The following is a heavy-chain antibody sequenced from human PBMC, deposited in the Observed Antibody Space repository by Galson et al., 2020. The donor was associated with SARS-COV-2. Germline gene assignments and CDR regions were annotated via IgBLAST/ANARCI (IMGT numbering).Heavy chain of an antibody. CDR1: GGSISSSSYY. CDR3: ARRNYDILTGYYLFEY. J-gene: IGHJ4*02. Sequence: SETLSLTCTVSGGSISSSSYYWGWIRQPPGKGLEWIGSIYYSGSTYYNPSLKSRVTISVDTSKNQFSLKLSSVTAADTAVYYCARRNYDILTGYYLFEYWGQGTLVTVSS. CDR2: IYYSGST. D-gene: IGHD3-9*01. V-gene: IGHV4-39*01.